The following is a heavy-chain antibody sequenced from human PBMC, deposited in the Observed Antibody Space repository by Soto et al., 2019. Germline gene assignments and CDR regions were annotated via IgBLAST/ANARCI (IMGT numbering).Heavy chain of an antibody. V-gene: IGHV4-4*02. Sequence: QVQLQESGPGLVEPSGTLSLTCGVSGGSISTHNWWSWVRQSPGRGLEWIGEIYHYGGTNYNPSLKSGVTMSVDKSKNQFSLELTSVTAADTAVYYCAREKGAGTYMGFDYWGQGTLVTVSS. CDR1: GGSISTHNW. CDR3: AREKGAGTYMGFDY. D-gene: IGHD3-10*01. J-gene: IGHJ4*02. CDR2: IYHYGGT.